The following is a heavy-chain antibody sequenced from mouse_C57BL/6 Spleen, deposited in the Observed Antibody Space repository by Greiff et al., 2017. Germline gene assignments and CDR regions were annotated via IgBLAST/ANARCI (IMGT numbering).Heavy chain of an antibody. V-gene: IGHV1-53*01. D-gene: IGHD2-1*01. CDR1: GYTFTSYW. Sequence: QVQLQQSGTELVKPGASVKLSCKASGYTFTSYWMHWVKQRPGQGLEWIGNINPSNGGTNYNEKFKSKATLTVDKSSSTAYMQLSSLTSEDSAVYYCAKMRIYYGNFPFDYWGQGTTLTVSS. CDR2: INPSNGGT. J-gene: IGHJ2*01. CDR3: AKMRIYYGNFPFDY.